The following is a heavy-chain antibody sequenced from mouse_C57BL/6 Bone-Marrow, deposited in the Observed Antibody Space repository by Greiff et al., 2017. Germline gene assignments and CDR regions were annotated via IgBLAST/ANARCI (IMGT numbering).Heavy chain of an antibody. D-gene: IGHD1-1*01. CDR1: GYTFTSYW. V-gene: IGHV1-59*01. Sequence: VQLQQSGAELVRPGTSVKLSCKASGYTFTSYWMHWVKQRPGQGLEWIGEIDPSDSYTNYNQKFKGKATLTVDTSSNTAYMQLSSLTSEDSAVYAGERALSSSINYYAIDYWGQGTTVTVSS. CDR2: IDPSDSYT. J-gene: IGHJ4*01. CDR3: ERALSSSINYYAIDY.